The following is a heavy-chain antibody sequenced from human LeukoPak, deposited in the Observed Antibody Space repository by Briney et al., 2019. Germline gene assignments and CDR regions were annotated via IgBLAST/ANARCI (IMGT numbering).Heavy chain of an antibody. Sequence: ASVKVSCKASGYTFTTYGITWVRQAPGQGLEWMGWTSGYNGDTNYAQKLQGRVTMTTDTSTSTAYMELRSLRSDDTAVYYCARVDILTGYYFFDYWGQGTLVTVSS. V-gene: IGHV1-18*01. J-gene: IGHJ4*02. D-gene: IGHD3-9*01. CDR2: TSGYNGDT. CDR1: GYTFTTYG. CDR3: ARVDILTGYYFFDY.